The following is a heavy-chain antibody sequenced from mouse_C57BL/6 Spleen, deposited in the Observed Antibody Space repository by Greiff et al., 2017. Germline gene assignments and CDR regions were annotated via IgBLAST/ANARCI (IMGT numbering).Heavy chain of an antibody. D-gene: IGHD4-1*01. V-gene: IGHV2-2*01. CDR2: IGSGGSK. Sequence: VQLQESGPGLVQPSPRLYITCTVSGFSLTSYGVHWVRQSPGKGLEWLGVIGSGGSKDYNAAFISRLSSSKDNSKSQVFFKMNSLQADDTAIYYCAREGTGTGWFAYWGQGTLVTVAA. CDR3: AREGTGTGWFAY. J-gene: IGHJ3*01. CDR1: GFSLTSYG.